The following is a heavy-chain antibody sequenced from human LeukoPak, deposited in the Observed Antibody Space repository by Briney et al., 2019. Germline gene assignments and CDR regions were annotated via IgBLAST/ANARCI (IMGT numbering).Heavy chain of an antibody. J-gene: IGHJ3*02. CDR3: AREGGTGAFDI. CDR2: ISDSGST. CDR1: GGSISSYY. Sequence: SETLSLTCTVSGGSISSYYWSWIRQPPGKGLEWIGYISDSGSTNYNPSLKSRVTISVDTSKNQFSLKLSSVTAADTAVYYCAREGGTGAFDIWGQGTMVTVSS. V-gene: IGHV4-59*01. D-gene: IGHD1-14*01.